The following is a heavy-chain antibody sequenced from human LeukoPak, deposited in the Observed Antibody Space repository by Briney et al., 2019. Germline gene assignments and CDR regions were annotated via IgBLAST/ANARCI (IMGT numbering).Heavy chain of an antibody. CDR1: GFTFSNFG. CDR2: ISGSGDNT. D-gene: IGHD1-26*01. J-gene: IGHJ4*02. Sequence: GGSLRLSCTASGFTFSNFGMTWVRQAPGKGLEWVSAISGSGDNTYSTDSVKGRFTISRDNSKNTLYLQMNSLRVEDTAVYYCARWAGAILTDYWGQGTLVTVSS. V-gene: IGHV3-23*01. CDR3: ARWAGAILTDY.